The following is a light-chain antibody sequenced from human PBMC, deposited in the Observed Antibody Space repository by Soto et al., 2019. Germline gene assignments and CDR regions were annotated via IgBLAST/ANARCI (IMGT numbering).Light chain of an antibody. Sequence: EIGLTQSASTLSLSPGERATLSCRASQSVSSYLAWYQQKPGQAPRLLIYDASNRATGIPARFSGSGSATDFTLTISSLEPQDFAVYYCQQRSNWPPITFGQGTKVDIK. CDR2: DAS. J-gene: IGKJ1*01. V-gene: IGKV3-11*01. CDR3: QQRSNWPPIT. CDR1: QSVSSY.